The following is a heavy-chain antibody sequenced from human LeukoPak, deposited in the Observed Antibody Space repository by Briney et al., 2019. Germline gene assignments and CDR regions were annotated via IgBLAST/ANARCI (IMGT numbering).Heavy chain of an antibody. CDR3: ARDRSPDFWSGDYRDAFDI. Sequence: ASVKVSCKASGYTFSSYGISLVRQAPGQGLEWMGWISGYNGNTNSAQKLQGRVSMTTDTSTSTAYVELRSLRSDDTVVYFCARDRSPDFWSGDYRDAFDIWGQGTMVTVSS. CDR2: ISGYNGNT. D-gene: IGHD3-3*01. J-gene: IGHJ3*02. V-gene: IGHV1-18*01. CDR1: GYTFSSYG.